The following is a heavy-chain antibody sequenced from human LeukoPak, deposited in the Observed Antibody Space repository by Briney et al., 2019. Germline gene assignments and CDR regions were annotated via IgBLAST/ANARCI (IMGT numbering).Heavy chain of an antibody. V-gene: IGHV3-23*01. Sequence: GGSLRLSCAASGFTVSNDYMAWVRQDPGKGLEWVSAISGSGGSTYYADSVKGRFTISRDNSKNTLYLQMNSLRAEDTAVYYCAKDVGPYGDYFDYWGQGTLVTVSS. CDR3: AKDVGPYGDYFDY. CDR1: GFTVSNDY. J-gene: IGHJ4*02. D-gene: IGHD4-17*01. CDR2: ISGSGGST.